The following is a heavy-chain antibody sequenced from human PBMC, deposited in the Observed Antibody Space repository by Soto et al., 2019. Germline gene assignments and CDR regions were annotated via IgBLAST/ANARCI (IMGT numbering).Heavy chain of an antibody. V-gene: IGHV4-4*02. Sequence: QVQLQESGPGLVKPSGTLSLTCAVSGGSISRSNWWSWVRQPPGKGLEWIGEIYHSGSTNYNPSLKSRVTITVDKSKSQFSLKLPTVAAADTSVYYCAREIVAARIVDYWGQGTLVTVSS. CDR2: IYHSGST. J-gene: IGHJ4*02. CDR3: AREIVAARIVDY. CDR1: GGSISRSNW. D-gene: IGHD6-6*01.